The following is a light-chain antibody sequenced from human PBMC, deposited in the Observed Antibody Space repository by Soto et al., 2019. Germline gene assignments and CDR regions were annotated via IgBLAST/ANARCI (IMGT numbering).Light chain of an antibody. CDR2: GAS. Sequence: EIVLTQSPGTLSLSPGERATLSCRASQSVSHNYLAWYQQKPGQAPRLLIYGASNRATGLPDRFSGSGSGPDFTRTISRLEPEDFAVDYCQQYGSSGTFGQGTKVEIK. V-gene: IGKV3-20*01. J-gene: IGKJ1*01. CDR1: QSVSHNY. CDR3: QQYGSSGT.